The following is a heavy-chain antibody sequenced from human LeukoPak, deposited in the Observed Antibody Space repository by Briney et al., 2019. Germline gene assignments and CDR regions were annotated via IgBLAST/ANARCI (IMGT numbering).Heavy chain of an antibody. D-gene: IGHD3-22*01. CDR2: ISGTGGTT. V-gene: IGHV3-23*01. CDR3: AGGPSYYYDSRWFDP. J-gene: IGHJ5*02. CDR1: GLTFSNYA. Sequence: GGSLRLSCAASGLTFSNYAMSWVRQAPGKGLDWVSAISGTGGTTYYADSVKGRFTISRDNSKNTLYLQMNSLRAEDTAVYYCAGGPSYYYDSRWFDPWGQGTLVTVSS.